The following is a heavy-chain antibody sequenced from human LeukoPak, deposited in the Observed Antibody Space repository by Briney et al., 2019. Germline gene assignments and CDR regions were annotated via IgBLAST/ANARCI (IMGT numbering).Heavy chain of an antibody. J-gene: IGHJ6*03. D-gene: IGHD6-13*01. Sequence: PGGSLRLSCAASGFTFSNYWMSWVRQAPGKGLEWVADINRDGSEKYFVDSVKGRFTITRDNAKSSVFLQLNSLRAEDTAVYYCARIYSDYYYYYYMDVWGKGTTVTVSS. CDR1: GFTFSNYW. CDR2: INRDGSEK. CDR3: ARIYSDYYYYYYMDV. V-gene: IGHV3-7*03.